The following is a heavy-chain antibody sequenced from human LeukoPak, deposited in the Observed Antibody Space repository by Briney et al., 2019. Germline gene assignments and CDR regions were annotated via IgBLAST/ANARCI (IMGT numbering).Heavy chain of an antibody. V-gene: IGHV4-59*01. D-gene: IGHD3-22*01. Sequence: SETLSLTCTVSGGSISGYYWSWIRQPPGKGLEWIGYIYYSGCTKYNPSLKSRVTISVDTSKKQFSLKLSSVTAADTAVYYCARGQDYFDSSGYYPPKLFDYWGQGTLVTVSS. CDR1: GGSISGYY. CDR3: ARGQDYFDSSGYYPPKLFDY. CDR2: IYYSGCT. J-gene: IGHJ4*02.